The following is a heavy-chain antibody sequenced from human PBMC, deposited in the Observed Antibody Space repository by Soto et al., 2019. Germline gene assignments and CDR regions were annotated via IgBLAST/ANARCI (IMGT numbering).Heavy chain of an antibody. V-gene: IGHV1-46*03. J-gene: IGHJ4*02. Sequence: VKVSCKASEDTFTTYYLHWGRQAPGQGLEWMGMIHPSGGGATYAQKFLGRLTLTRDTSTSTVFMELSSLRSDDTAVYYCARGGHITVVTASFDYWGQGTLVTVSS. CDR2: IHPSGGGA. CDR1: EDTFTTYY. D-gene: IGHD2-21*02. CDR3: ARGGHITVVTASFDY.